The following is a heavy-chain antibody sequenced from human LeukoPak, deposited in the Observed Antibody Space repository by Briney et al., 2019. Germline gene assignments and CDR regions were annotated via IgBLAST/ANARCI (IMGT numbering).Heavy chain of an antibody. D-gene: IGHD6-19*01. CDR1: GGSFSGYY. CDR3: ARVPAGTGPFDY. J-gene: IGHJ4*02. V-gene: IGHV4-34*01. Sequence: SETLSLTCAVYGGSFSGYYWSWIRQPPGKGLEWIGEINHSGSTNYNPSLKSRVTISVDTSKNQSSLKLSSVTAADTAVYYCARVPAGTGPFDYWGQGTLVTVSS. CDR2: INHSGST.